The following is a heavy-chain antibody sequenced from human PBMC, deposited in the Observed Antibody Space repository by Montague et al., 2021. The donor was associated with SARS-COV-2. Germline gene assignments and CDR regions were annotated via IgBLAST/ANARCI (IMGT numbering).Heavy chain of an antibody. V-gene: IGHV4-34*12. J-gene: IGHJ6*02. CDR3: ASGEFFYYGSGNYYRSALDD. Sequence: SETLSLTCHVYGASFSGYYWSWVRQSPGKGLEWIGEVIHSGTTNYNPSLKGRVTISIDSSNDRFSLRLTSLTAADTDVYYCASGEFFYYGSGNYYRSALDDWGQGTTVTVSS. CDR1: GASFSGYY. D-gene: IGHD3-10*01. CDR2: VIHSGTT.